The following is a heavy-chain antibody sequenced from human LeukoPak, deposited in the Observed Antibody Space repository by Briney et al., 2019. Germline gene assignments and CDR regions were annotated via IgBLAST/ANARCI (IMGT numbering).Heavy chain of an antibody. J-gene: IGHJ4*02. CDR1: GFTFSSYW. Sequence: PGGSLRLSCAASGFTFSSYWMSWVRQAPGKGLEWVANIKQDGSEKYYVDSVKGRFTISRDNAKNSLYLQMNSLRAEDTAVYYCAVVGGLTLGGEASFNSGGQGTRVPVP. D-gene: IGHD3-16*01. V-gene: IGHV3-7*01. CDR3: AVVGGLTLGGEASFNS. CDR2: IKQDGSEK.